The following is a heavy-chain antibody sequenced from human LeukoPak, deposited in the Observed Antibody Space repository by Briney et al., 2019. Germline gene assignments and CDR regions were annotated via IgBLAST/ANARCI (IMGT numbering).Heavy chain of an antibody. CDR2: IRSKAYGGTI. J-gene: IGHJ3*02. CDR1: EFTFGDYA. CDR3: TRKGGDTAIPDAFDI. D-gene: IGHD5-18*01. Sequence: PGGSLRLSCTSSEFTFGDYAMSWFRQAPGKGLEWVGFIRSKAYGGTIEYAASVKGRFTIARDDSKSIAYLQMNSLKTEDTAVYYCTRKGGDTAIPDAFDIWGQGTMVTVSS. V-gene: IGHV3-49*03.